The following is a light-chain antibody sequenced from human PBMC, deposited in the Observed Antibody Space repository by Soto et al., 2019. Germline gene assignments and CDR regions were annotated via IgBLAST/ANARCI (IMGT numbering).Light chain of an antibody. V-gene: IGKV3-20*01. CDR2: GAS. CDR3: QQCGNSPCT. J-gene: IGKJ2*02. Sequence: EIVLTQSPGTLSLSPGERATLSCRASQSFSSSYLAWYQQKPGQAPRVLIYGASRRATGIPDRFSGSGSGSDFTLTISTLEPEDFAVYYCQQCGNSPCTVGQGTKLEI. CDR1: QSFSSSY.